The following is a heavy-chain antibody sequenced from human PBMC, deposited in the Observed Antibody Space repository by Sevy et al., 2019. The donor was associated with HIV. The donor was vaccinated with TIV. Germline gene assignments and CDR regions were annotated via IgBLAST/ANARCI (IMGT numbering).Heavy chain of an antibody. J-gene: IGHJ6*02. CDR1: GGSISSGGYY. V-gene: IGHV4-31*03. D-gene: IGHD2-2*02. CDR3: ARDSFRSDIPLNYYYYGMDV. Sequence: SETLSLTCTVSGGSISSGGYYWSWIRQHPGKGLEWIGYIYYSGSTYNNPSLKSRVTISVDTSKNQFSLKLSSVTAADTAVYYCARDSFRSDIPLNYYYYGMDVWGQGTTVTVSS. CDR2: IYYSGST.